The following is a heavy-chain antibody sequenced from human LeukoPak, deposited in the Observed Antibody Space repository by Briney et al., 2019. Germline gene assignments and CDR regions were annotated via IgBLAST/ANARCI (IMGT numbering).Heavy chain of an antibody. D-gene: IGHD3-22*01. CDR1: GYSISSGYY. CDR2: IHHSGST. CDR3: ARDVRNYYDSSGYYLFDY. V-gene: IGHV4-38-2*02. Sequence: SETLSLTCTVSGYSISSGYYWGWIRQPPGKGLEWIGSIHHSGSTNYNPSLKSRVTISMDTSKNQFSLKLSSVTAADTAVYYCARDVRNYYDSSGYYLFDYWGQGTLVTVSS. J-gene: IGHJ4*02.